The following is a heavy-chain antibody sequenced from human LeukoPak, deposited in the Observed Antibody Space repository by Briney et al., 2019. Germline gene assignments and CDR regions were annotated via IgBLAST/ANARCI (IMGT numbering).Heavy chain of an antibody. Sequence: ASVKVSCKASGYDFINYGISWVRQAPGQGLEWMGWRSIYNGNTDYKLQGRVTMTTDTSTSTAYMEVRSLRSDDTAVYYCARGGPFPSGSSSREYYLDYWGQGPLVTVSS. V-gene: IGHV1-18*01. CDR1: GYDFINYG. J-gene: IGHJ4*02. D-gene: IGHD6-6*01. CDR3: ARGGPFPSGSSSREYYLDY. CDR2: RSIYNGNT.